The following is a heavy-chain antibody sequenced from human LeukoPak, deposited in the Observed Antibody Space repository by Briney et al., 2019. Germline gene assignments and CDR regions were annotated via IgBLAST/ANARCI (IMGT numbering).Heavy chain of an antibody. CDR3: ASLGSGYCSGGSCSIDY. V-gene: IGHV3-21*01. J-gene: IGHJ4*02. Sequence: PGGSLRLSCAASGFTFSSYSMNWVRQAPGKGLEWVSSISSSSSYIYYADSVKGRFTISRDNAKNSLYLQMNSLRAEDTAVYYCASLGSGYCSGGSCSIDYWGQGTLVTASS. CDR1: GFTFSSYS. D-gene: IGHD2-15*01. CDR2: ISSSSSYI.